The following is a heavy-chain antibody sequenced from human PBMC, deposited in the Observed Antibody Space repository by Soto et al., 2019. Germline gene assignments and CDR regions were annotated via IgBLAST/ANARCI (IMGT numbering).Heavy chain of an antibody. CDR1: GFTFSSYA. Sequence: GGSLRLSCAASGFTFSSYAMSWVRQAPGKGLEWVSAISGSGGSTYYADSVKGRFTISRDISKNTLYLQMNSLRAEDTAVYYCAKDLSITMIGEVQPPDDLDIWGQGTMLTVSS. J-gene: IGHJ3*02. V-gene: IGHV3-23*01. CDR3: AKDLSITMIGEVQPPDDLDI. D-gene: IGHD3-22*01. CDR2: ISGSGGST.